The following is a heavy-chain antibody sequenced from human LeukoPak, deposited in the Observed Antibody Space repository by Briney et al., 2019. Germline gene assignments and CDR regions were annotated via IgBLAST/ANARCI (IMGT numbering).Heavy chain of an antibody. CDR3: ARDPGYDYGYDY. CDR2: ISYDGSNK. CDR1: GFTFSSYA. Sequence: PGGSLRLSCAASGFTFSSYAMHWVRQAPGKGLEWVAVISYDGSNKYYADSVKGRFTISRDNSKNTVYLQMNSLRAEDTAVYYCARDPGYDYGYDYWGQGTLVTVSS. J-gene: IGHJ4*02. V-gene: IGHV3-30*14. D-gene: IGHD5-18*01.